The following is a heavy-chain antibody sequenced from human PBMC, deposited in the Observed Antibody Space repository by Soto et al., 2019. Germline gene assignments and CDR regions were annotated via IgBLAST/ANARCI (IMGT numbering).Heavy chain of an antibody. CDR1: GDSVSSNSAA. CDR2: TYYRSKWYN. V-gene: IGHV6-1*01. J-gene: IGHJ5*02. Sequence: SQTLSLTGAISGDSVSSNSAAWNWIRQSPSRGLEWLGRTYYRSKWYNDYAVSVKSRITINPDTSKNQFSLQLNSVTPEDTAVYYCARDRVAVAGTTVGNWFDPWGQGTLVIVSS. CDR3: ARDRVAVAGTTVGNWFDP. D-gene: IGHD6-19*01.